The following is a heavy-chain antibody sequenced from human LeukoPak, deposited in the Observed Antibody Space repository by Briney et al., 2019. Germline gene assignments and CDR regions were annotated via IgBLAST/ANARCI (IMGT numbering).Heavy chain of an antibody. CDR2: IYYSGST. J-gene: IGHJ4*02. Sequence: SETLSLTCTVSGGSISSSSYYWGWIRQPPGKGLEWIGSIYYSGSTYYNPSLKSRLTISVDTSKNQFSLKLNSVTAADTAVYYCARLIRGYADYWGQGTLVTVSS. V-gene: IGHV4-39*01. CDR3: ARLIRGYADY. CDR1: GGSISSSSYY. D-gene: IGHD2-15*01.